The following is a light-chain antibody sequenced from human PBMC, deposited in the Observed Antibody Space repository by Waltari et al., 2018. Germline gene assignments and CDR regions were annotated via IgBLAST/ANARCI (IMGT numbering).Light chain of an antibody. CDR1: QSINTW. V-gene: IGKV1-5*03. CDR2: KAS. J-gene: IGKJ2*01. Sequence: DIQMTQSPSTLSASIGDRVTITCRASQSINTWLAWYKHRPGKAPKLLIQKASFLQSGVPSRFSGSESGTEFTLTINSLQPDDLATYHCQQYNSDQYTFGQGTKLEI. CDR3: QQYNSDQYT.